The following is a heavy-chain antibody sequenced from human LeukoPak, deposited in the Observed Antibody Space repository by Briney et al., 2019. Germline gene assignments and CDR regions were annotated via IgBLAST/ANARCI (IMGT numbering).Heavy chain of an antibody. CDR1: GGSISSGAYY. D-gene: IGHD1-26*01. J-gene: IGHJ3*02. CDR3: SRRVTREVLRASRSDPFDI. CDR2: ISTSGTT. Sequence: SETLSLTCTVSGGSISSGAYYWNWIRQPAGQGLEWIGRISTSGTTYYNPSLKNRVTISVDTSKKQLSLKLTSVSLRLSSVTAADTAVYYCSRRVTREVLRASRSDPFDIWGQGTMVTVSS. V-gene: IGHV4-61*02.